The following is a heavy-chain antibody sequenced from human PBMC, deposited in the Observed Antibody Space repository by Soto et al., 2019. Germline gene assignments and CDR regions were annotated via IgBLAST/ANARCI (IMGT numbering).Heavy chain of an antibody. CDR1: GGSISSYY. CDR2: IYYSGST. J-gene: IGHJ6*03. CDR3: ARSYRRYCSGGSCYSYYYYYMDV. V-gene: IGHV4-59*01. Sequence: SETLSLTCTVTGGSISSYYWSWIRQPPGKGLEWIGYIYYSGSTNYNPSLKSRVTISVDTSKNQFSLKLSSVTAADTAVYYCARSYRRYCSGGSCYSYYYYYMDVWGKGTTVTVS. D-gene: IGHD2-15*01.